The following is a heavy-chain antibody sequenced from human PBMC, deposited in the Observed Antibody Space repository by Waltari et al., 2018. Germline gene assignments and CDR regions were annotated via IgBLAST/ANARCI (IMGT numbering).Heavy chain of an antibody. Sequence: EVQLVQSGVEVKKPGESLKISCSGSGYSFTSYWIGWVRQMPGKGLEWMGIINPGDSDTRYSPSSQGQVTFSADKSIGTAYLQWRSLKASDTAIYYCARQGSTTQPFDYWGQGTLVTVPS. CDR3: ARQGSTTQPFDY. CDR2: INPGDSDT. J-gene: IGHJ4*02. D-gene: IGHD2-2*01. V-gene: IGHV5-51*01. CDR1: GYSFTSYW.